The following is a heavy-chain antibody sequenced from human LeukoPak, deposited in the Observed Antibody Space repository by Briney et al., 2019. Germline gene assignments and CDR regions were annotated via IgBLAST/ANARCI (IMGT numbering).Heavy chain of an antibody. V-gene: IGHV1-2*02. D-gene: IGHD4-17*01. CDR3: ARDRTTVTTGYYGMDV. Sequence: ASVKGSCKASGYTFTGYYMHWVRQAPGQGLEWMGWINPNTGVTNYAQKFQGRVTLTRDTSIITAYMELTRLRSDDTAMYYCARDRTTVTTGYYGMDVWGQGTTLTVSS. CDR1: GYTFTGYY. CDR2: INPNTGVT. J-gene: IGHJ6*02.